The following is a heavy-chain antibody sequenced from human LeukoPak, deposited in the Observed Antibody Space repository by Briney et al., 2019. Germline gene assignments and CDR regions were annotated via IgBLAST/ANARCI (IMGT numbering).Heavy chain of an antibody. V-gene: IGHV1-69*13. CDR3: ARPGDFSGYDYKVARYYYGMDV. CDR2: IIPIFGTA. J-gene: IGHJ6*02. Sequence: GASVKVSCKASGGTFSSYAISWVRQAPGQGLEWMGGIIPIFGTANYAQKFQGRVTITADESTSTAYMELSSLRSEDTAVYYCARPGDFSGYDYKVARYYYGMDVWGQGTTVAVSS. D-gene: IGHD5-12*01. CDR1: GGTFSSYA.